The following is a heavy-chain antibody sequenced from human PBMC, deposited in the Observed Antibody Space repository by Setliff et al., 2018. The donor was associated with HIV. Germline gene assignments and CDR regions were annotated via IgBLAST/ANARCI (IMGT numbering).Heavy chain of an antibody. CDR1: GYTFSRFG. Sequence: ASVKVSCKASGYTFSRFGITWVRQAPGQGLEWVGWISVYNGNRDYALNFQGRVTLTTDTSASTAYMELTSLRSDDTAVYYCARGGGLKPFGYQLDYWGQGTLVTVSS. CDR2: ISVYNGNR. J-gene: IGHJ4*02. V-gene: IGHV1-18*01. D-gene: IGHD2-2*01. CDR3: ARGGGLKPFGYQLDY.